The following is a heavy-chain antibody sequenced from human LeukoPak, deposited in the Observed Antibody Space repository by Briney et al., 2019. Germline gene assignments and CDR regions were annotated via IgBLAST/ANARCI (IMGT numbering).Heavy chain of an antibody. J-gene: IGHJ4*02. CDR2: ISGSGGST. D-gene: IGHD3-3*01. CDR3: AKVGKLYYDFWSGYYPGSDY. Sequence: GGSLRLSCEASGFTLSSYAMSWVRQAPGKGLEWVSAISGSGGSTYYADSVKGRFTISRDNSKDTLYLQMNSLRAEDTAVYYCAKVGKLYYDFWSGYYPGSDYWGQGTLVTVSS. CDR1: GFTLSSYA. V-gene: IGHV3-23*01.